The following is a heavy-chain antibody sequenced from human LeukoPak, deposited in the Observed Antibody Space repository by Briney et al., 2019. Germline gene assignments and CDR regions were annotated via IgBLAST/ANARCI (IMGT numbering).Heavy chain of an antibody. CDR1: GFTFSSYS. J-gene: IGHJ4*02. CDR2: ITSSSTYI. CDR3: ARGGSGSYYTIFDY. D-gene: IGHD3-10*01. Sequence: PGGSLRLSCAASGFTFSSYSMNWVRQAPGRGLEWVSSITSSSTYIYYADSVKGRFTISRDNAKNSLFLQMNSLRAEGTAVYYCARGGSGSYYTIFDYWGQGTLVTVSS. V-gene: IGHV3-21*01.